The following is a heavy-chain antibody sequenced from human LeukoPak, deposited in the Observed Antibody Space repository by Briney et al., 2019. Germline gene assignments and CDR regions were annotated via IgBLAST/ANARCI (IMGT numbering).Heavy chain of an antibody. CDR1: GFTFSSYA. CDR3: ARDLIRYCSGGSCYAFDY. D-gene: IGHD2-15*01. V-gene: IGHV3-23*01. J-gene: IGHJ4*02. Sequence: GGSLRLSCAASGFTFSSYAMSWVRQAPGKGLEWVSAINGSGGSTYYADSVKGRFTISRDNSKNTLYLQMNSLRAEDTAVYYCARDLIRYCSGGSCYAFDYWGQGTLVTVSS. CDR2: INGSGGST.